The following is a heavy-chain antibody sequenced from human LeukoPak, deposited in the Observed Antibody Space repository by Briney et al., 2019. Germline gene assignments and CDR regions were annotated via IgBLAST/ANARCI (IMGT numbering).Heavy chain of an antibody. J-gene: IGHJ4*02. V-gene: IGHV3-30*04. CDR2: ISYDGSNK. D-gene: IGHD6-19*01. CDR1: GFTFSNYA. CDR3: ARGPRDSSGWYYYFDY. Sequence: GRSLRLSCAASGFTFSNYALHWVRQAPGKGLEWVAVISYDGSNKFYADSVRGRFTISRDNSKNTLFLQMNSLRPEDTAVYYCARGPRDSSGWYYYFDYWGQGTLVTVSS.